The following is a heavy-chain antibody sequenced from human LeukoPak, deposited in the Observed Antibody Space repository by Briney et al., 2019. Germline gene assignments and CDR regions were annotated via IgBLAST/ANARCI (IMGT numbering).Heavy chain of an antibody. CDR2: ISGSGDST. CDR1: GFTFSSHG. V-gene: IGHV3-23*01. D-gene: IGHD3-10*01. J-gene: IGHJ4*02. Sequence: GGTLRLSCAASGFTFSSHGMTWVRQAPGKGLRWVSAISGSGDSTQYADTVKGRFTISRDNSKNTLYLQMNSVRAEDTAVYYCAKAKGRGSPGRDYFDYWGQGTLVTVSS. CDR3: AKAKGRGSPGRDYFDY.